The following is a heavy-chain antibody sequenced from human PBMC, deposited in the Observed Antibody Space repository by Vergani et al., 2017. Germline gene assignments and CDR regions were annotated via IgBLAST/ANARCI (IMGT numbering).Heavy chain of an antibody. Sequence: EVQLLESGGGLVQPGGSLRLSCAASGFTFSSYAMSWVRQAPGKGLGWVSAISGSGGSTYYADSVTGRFTISRDNSKNTLYLQMNSLRAEDTAVYYCTRPGIVAVAGTGGVDYWGQGTLVTVSS. CDR2: ISGSGGST. J-gene: IGHJ4*02. CDR3: TRPGIVAVAGTGGVDY. V-gene: IGHV3-23*01. CDR1: GFTFSSYA. D-gene: IGHD6-19*01.